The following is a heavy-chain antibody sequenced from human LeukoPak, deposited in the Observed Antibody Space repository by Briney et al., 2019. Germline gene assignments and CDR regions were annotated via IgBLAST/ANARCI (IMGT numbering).Heavy chain of an antibody. V-gene: IGHV1-69*06. CDR1: GGTFSSYA. D-gene: IGHD5-24*01. CDR3: ARGDSQMATTFDY. J-gene: IGHJ4*02. Sequence: GASVKVSCKASGGTFSSYAISWVRQAPGQGLEWMGGIIPIFGTANYAQKFQGRVTTTADKSTSTAYMELSSLRSEDTAVYYCARGDSQMATTFDYWGQGTLVTVSS. CDR2: IIPIFGTA.